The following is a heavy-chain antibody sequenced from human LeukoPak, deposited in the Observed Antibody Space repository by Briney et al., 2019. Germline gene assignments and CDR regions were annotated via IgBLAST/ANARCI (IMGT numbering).Heavy chain of an antibody. J-gene: IGHJ4*02. CDR1: GYTFTSYA. V-gene: IGHV1-3*01. Sequence: ASVKVSCKASGYTFTSYAMHWVRQAPGQRLEWMGWINAGNGNTKYSQKFQGRVTITRDTSASTAYMELSSLRSEDTAVYYCAISTASGSLWFGELQFDYWGQGTLVTVSS. CDR2: INAGNGNT. D-gene: IGHD3-10*01. CDR3: AISTASGSLWFGELQFDY.